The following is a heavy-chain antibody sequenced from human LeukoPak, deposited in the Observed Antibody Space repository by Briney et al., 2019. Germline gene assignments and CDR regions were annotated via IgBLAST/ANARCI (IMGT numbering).Heavy chain of an antibody. CDR3: ARDGYYYDRSGYPSEH. V-gene: IGHV1-18*01. J-gene: IGHJ1*01. CDR1: GYTFINYG. Sequence: GASVKVSCKASGYTFINYGIGWVRQAPGQGLEWMGWISAYNGNTNYAQKLQGRVTMTTDTSTSTAFMELRSLRSDDTAVYYCARDGYYYDRSGYPSEHWGQGTLVSVSS. CDR2: ISAYNGNT. D-gene: IGHD3-22*01.